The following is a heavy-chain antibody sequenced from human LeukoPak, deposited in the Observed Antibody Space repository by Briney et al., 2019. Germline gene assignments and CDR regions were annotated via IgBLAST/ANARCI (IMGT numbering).Heavy chain of an antibody. D-gene: IGHD1-26*01. V-gene: IGHV4-34*01. Sequence: SETLSLTCAVYGGSFSGYYWSWIRQPPGKGLEWIGEINHSGSTNYNPSLKSRVTISVDTSKNQFSLKLSSVTAADTAVYYCARGQVFSGSYPFDCWGQGTLVTVSS. CDR2: INHSGST. CDR3: ARGQVFSGSYPFDC. J-gene: IGHJ4*02. CDR1: GGSFSGYY.